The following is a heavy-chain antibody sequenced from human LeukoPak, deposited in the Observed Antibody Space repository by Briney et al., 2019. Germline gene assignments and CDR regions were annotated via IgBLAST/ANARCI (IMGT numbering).Heavy chain of an antibody. V-gene: IGHV1-2*02. Sequence: ASVKVSCKASGYTFTDYYIHWVRQAPGQGLEWMGWINPNSGDTDYAQNFQGRVTMTRDSSISTAYMELSRLRSDDTAVYYCARYLVDTAMVTEDYWGQGTLVTVSS. J-gene: IGHJ4*02. D-gene: IGHD5-18*01. CDR3: ARYLVDTAMVTEDY. CDR2: INPNSGDT. CDR1: GYTFTDYY.